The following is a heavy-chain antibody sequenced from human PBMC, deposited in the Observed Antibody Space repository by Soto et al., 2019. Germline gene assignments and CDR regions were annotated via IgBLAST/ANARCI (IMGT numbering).Heavy chain of an antibody. J-gene: IGHJ4*02. Sequence: EVQLVESGGGLVQPGGSLRLSCAASGFTFSSYEMNWVRQAPGKGLEWVSYISSSTIYYADSVKGRFTISRDNAKNSLYLQMNSLKIEDTAVYYCNTDIGDTWYRFNFDYWGQGALVTVSS. V-gene: IGHV3-48*03. CDR1: GFTFSSYE. CDR2: ISSSTI. D-gene: IGHD6-13*01. CDR3: NTDIGDTWYRFNFDY.